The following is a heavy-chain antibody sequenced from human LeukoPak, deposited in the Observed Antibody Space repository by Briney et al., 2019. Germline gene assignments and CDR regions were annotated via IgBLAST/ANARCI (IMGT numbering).Heavy chain of an antibody. Sequence: SVKVSCKASGGSFNSYVIAWVRQAPGQGLEWMGRIIPILNVANFAQKFQGRVTITADKSTNTAHMELSSLRSEDTAVYYCTREGVYSPDGSGYHRDAFDIWGQGTVVTVSS. J-gene: IGHJ3*02. CDR1: GGSFNSYV. CDR2: IIPILNVA. CDR3: TREGVYSPDGSGYHRDAFDI. V-gene: IGHV1-69*04. D-gene: IGHD3-22*01.